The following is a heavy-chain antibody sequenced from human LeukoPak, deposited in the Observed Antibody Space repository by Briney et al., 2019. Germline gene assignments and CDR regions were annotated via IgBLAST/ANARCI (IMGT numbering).Heavy chain of an antibody. V-gene: IGHV1-24*01. Sequence: ASVKVSCKVSGYTLTELSMHWVRQAPGKGLEWMGSFDPEDGETIYAQKFQGRVTVTEDTSTDTAYMELSSLRSEDTAVYYCATLYDSHGIYFGLWGQGTWSPSPQ. D-gene: IGHD3-22*01. J-gene: IGHJ4*02. CDR2: FDPEDGET. CDR1: GYTLTELS. CDR3: ATLYDSHGIYFGL.